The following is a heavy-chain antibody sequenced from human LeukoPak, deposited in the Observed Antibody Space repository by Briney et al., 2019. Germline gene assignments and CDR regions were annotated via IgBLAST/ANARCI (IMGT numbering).Heavy chain of an antibody. CDR3: ARRWDTAMVLDAFDI. V-gene: IGHV5-51*01. CDR1: GYSFTSYW. D-gene: IGHD5-18*01. J-gene: IGHJ3*02. CDR2: ICPGDSDT. Sequence: GESLKISCKGSGYSFTSYWIGWVRQMPGKGLEWMGIICPGDSDTRYSPSFQGQVTISADKSISTAYLQWSSLKASDTAMYYCARRWDTAMVLDAFDIWGQGTMVTVSS.